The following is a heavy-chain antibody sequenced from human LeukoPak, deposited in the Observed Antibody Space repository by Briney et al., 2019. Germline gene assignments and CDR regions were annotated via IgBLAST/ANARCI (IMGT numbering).Heavy chain of an antibody. V-gene: IGHV3-21*01. J-gene: IGHJ3*02. CDR3: ARDPYSSGWYKDAFDI. Sequence: GGSLRLSCAASGFTFSSYSMNWVRQAPGKGLEWVSSISGSSSYINYADSVKGRFTISRDNAQNSLFLQLNSLRAEDTAVYYCARDPYSSGWYKDAFDIWGQATMVTVSS. D-gene: IGHD6-19*01. CDR1: GFTFSSYS. CDR2: ISGSSSYI.